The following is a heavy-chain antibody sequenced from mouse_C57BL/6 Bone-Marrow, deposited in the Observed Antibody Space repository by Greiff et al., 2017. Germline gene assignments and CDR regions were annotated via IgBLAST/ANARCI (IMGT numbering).Heavy chain of an antibody. J-gene: IGHJ3*01. CDR2: IWSDGST. CDR3: ARQDYGYDGFAY. D-gene: IGHD2-2*01. Sequence: VHLVESGPGLVAPSQSLSITCTVSGFSLPSYGVHWVRQPPGKGLEWLVVIWSDGSTTYNSALKSRLSIRKDNSKSQVFLKMNSLQSDDTAMYYCARQDYGYDGFAYWGQGTLVTVSA. V-gene: IGHV2-6-1*01. CDR1: GFSLPSYG.